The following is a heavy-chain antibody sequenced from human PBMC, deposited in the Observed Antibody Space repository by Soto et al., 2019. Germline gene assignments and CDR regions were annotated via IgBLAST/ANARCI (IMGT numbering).Heavy chain of an antibody. D-gene: IGHD1-20*01. CDR3: VGDGNNWNDFDY. J-gene: IGHJ4*02. CDR1: IFIFSTYW. Sequence: EAQLVESGGGLVQPGGSLRLSCASPIFIFSTYWLTCVRQAPGKGLEWVANIRLDGSETHYAHSVKGRSTISRDNAKNALCLQMNSLTVEDTAVYYCVGDGNNWNDFDYWGQGTLVTVSS. V-gene: IGHV3-7*01. CDR2: IRLDGSET.